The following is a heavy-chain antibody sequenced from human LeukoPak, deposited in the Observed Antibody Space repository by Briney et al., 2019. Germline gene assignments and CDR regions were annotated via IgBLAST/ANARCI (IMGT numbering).Heavy chain of an antibody. J-gene: IGHJ3*02. CDR3: ARSHNERRAFDI. D-gene: IGHD1-1*01. Sequence: SETLSLTCTVSGGSISSYYWSWVRQPPGKGVEWIGYIYYSGSTNYNPSLKSRVTISVDTSKNQFSLKLSSVTAADTAVYYCARSHNERRAFDIWGQGTMVTVSS. CDR2: IYYSGST. CDR1: GGSISSYY. V-gene: IGHV4-59*01.